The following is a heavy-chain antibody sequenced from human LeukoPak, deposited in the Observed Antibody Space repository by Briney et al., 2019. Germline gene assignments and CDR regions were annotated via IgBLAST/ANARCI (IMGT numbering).Heavy chain of an antibody. CDR3: ARGTAAAGKGKDY. V-gene: IGHV4-59*01. CDR1: GGSISSYY. CDR2: IYYSGST. Sequence: SETLSLTCTVSGGSISSYYWSWIRQPPGKGLEWIGYIYYSGSTNYNPSLKSRVTISVDTSKNQFSLKLSSVTAADTAVYYCARGTAAAGKGKDYWGQGTLVTVSS. D-gene: IGHD6-13*01. J-gene: IGHJ4*02.